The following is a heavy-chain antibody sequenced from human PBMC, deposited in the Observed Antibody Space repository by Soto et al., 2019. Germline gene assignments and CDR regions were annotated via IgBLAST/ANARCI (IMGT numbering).Heavy chain of an antibody. CDR2: FHPRVGAT. CDR3: ARGGSVVAVEGPRYIDHYGMDL. CDR1: GYFFNDFY. D-gene: IGHD3-9*01. J-gene: IGHJ6*02. Sequence: QAQLMQSEAVVKKPGASVSLSCEPSGYFFNDFYIHWVRQAPGQGPEWVGMFHPRVGATTFAQKFQVRVTMHRGTSRDTFNMDLSSLTSDDTAVYYCARGGSVVAVEGPRYIDHYGMDLWGQGTTVTVSS. V-gene: IGHV1-46*02.